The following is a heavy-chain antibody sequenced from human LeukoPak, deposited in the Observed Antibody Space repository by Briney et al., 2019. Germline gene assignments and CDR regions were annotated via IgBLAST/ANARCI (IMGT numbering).Heavy chain of an antibody. J-gene: IGHJ3*02. CDR1: GYTFTSYG. Sequence: ASVKVSCKASGYTFTSYGISWVRQAPGQGLEWMGWISAYNGNTNYAQKLQGRVTMTTDTSTSTAYMELRSLRSDDTAVYYCARDTTGSNYYENRAFDIWGQGTMVTVSS. V-gene: IGHV1-18*01. CDR3: ARDTTGSNYYENRAFDI. CDR2: ISAYNGNT. D-gene: IGHD3-22*01.